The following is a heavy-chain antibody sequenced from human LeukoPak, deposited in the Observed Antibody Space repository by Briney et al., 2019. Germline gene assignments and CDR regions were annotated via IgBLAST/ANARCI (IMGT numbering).Heavy chain of an antibody. Sequence: SETLSLTCTVSGYFISSGYYWGWIRQPPGKGLEWIGSIYHSGSTYYNPSLKSRVTISVDTSKNQFSLKLSSVTAADTAVYYCARDEGITNLWGQGTLVTVSS. CDR3: ARDEGITNL. CDR2: IYHSGST. J-gene: IGHJ5*02. V-gene: IGHV4-38-2*02. CDR1: GYFISSGYY. D-gene: IGHD3-3*01.